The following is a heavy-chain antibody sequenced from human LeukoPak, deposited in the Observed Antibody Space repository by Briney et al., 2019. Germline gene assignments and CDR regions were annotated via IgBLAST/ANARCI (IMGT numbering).Heavy chain of an antibody. V-gene: IGHV1-8*03. CDR2: MNPYTGDR. CDR3: ARTTSLTASGYDC. Sequence: RASVKVSCETSGYSFTTYHINWVRQASGQGLEWLGWMNPYTGDRGYAQRFQGRLSITSDTSISTAYMELGSLKSDDTAVYFCARTTSLTASGYDCWGQGTLVTVSS. D-gene: IGHD2-21*02. CDR1: GYSFTTYH. J-gene: IGHJ4*02.